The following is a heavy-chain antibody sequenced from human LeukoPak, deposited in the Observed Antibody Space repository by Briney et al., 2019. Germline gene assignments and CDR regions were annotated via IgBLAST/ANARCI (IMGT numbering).Heavy chain of an antibody. CDR1: GFTFSSYA. CDR3: ANSLRYDFWSGYLI. V-gene: IGHV3-23*01. J-gene: IGHJ4*02. CDR2: ISGSGGST. D-gene: IGHD3-3*01. Sequence: GGSLRLSCAASGFTFSSYAMSWVRQAPGKGLEWVSAISGSGGSTYYADSVKGRFTISRDNSKNTLYLQMNSLRAEDTAVYYCANSLRYDFWSGYLIWGQGTLVTVSS.